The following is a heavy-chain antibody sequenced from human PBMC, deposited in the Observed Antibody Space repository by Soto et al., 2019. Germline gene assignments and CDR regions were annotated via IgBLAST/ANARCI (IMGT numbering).Heavy chain of an antibody. CDR1: GFTFSSYS. Sequence: EVQLVESGGGLVQPGGSLRLSCAASGFTFSSYSMNWVRQAPGKGLEWVSSISSSSSYIYYADSVKGRFTISRDNAKNSLYLQMNSQRAEDTAVYYCARDRCWIVATGGAGYCYDGMDVWGQGTTVTVSS. J-gene: IGHJ6*02. CDR2: ISSSSSYI. V-gene: IGHV3-21*01. CDR3: ARDRCWIVATGGAGYCYDGMDV. D-gene: IGHD5-12*01.